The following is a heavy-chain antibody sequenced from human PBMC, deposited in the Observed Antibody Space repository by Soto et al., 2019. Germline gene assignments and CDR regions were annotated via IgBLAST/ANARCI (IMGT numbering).Heavy chain of an antibody. CDR3: ARQYYDFWSGYYYGMDV. J-gene: IGHJ6*02. V-gene: IGHV5-51*01. D-gene: IGHD3-3*01. CDR2: IYPGDSDT. Sequence: GESLKISCXGSGYSFTSYWIGWVRQMPGKGLEWMGIIYPGDSDTRYSPSFQGQVTISADKSISTAYLQWSSLKASDTAMYYCARQYYDFWSGYYYGMDVWGQGTTVTVSS. CDR1: GYSFTSYW.